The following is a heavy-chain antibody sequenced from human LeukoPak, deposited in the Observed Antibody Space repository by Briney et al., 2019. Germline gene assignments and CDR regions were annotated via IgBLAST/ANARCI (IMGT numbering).Heavy chain of an antibody. J-gene: IGHJ4*02. CDR3: ARDGVEYCSGGSCSYYFDY. CDR2: INPNSGGT. V-gene: IGHV1-2*02. D-gene: IGHD2-15*01. CDR1: GYTFTGYY. Sequence: ASVKVSCKXSGYTFTGYYMHWVRQAPGQGLEWMGWINPNSGGTNYSQKFQGRVTMTRDTSISTAYMELSRLRSDDTAVYYCARDGVEYCSGGSCSYYFDYWGQGTLVTVSS.